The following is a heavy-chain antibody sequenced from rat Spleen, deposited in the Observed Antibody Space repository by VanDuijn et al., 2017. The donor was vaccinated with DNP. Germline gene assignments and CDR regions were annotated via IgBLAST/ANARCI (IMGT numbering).Heavy chain of an antibody. CDR1: GYSITSNY. V-gene: IGHV3-3*01. D-gene: IGHD1-1*01. Sequence: EVQLQESGPGLVKPSQSLSLTCSVTGYSITSNYWGWIRKFPGNKLEWMGYINSAGRTNYNPSLKSLISITSDTSKRQFFLKLNSVTTEDTATYYCARADYLTTVVTYWGQGVMVTVSS. CDR3: ARADYLTTVVTY. J-gene: IGHJ2*01. CDR2: INSAGRT.